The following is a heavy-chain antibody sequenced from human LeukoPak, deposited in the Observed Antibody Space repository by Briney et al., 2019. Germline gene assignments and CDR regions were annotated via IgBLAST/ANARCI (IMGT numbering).Heavy chain of an antibody. J-gene: IGHJ4*02. CDR2: INPNTGNP. Sequence: ASVKVSCKTSGYTFTNYAMNWVRQAPGQGLEWMGWINPNTGNPAYAQGFTGRFVFSLDTSVSTAYLLISSLEAEDTAVYYCARAIMHLGELSLPSYWGQGTLVTVSS. V-gene: IGHV7-4-1*02. CDR3: ARAIMHLGELSLPSY. D-gene: IGHD3-16*02. CDR1: GYTFTNYA.